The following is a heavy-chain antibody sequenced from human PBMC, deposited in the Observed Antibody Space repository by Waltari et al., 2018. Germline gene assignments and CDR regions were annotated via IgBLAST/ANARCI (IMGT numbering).Heavy chain of an antibody. D-gene: IGHD2-8*02. V-gene: IGHV1-8*02. CDR2: MNPNSGNT. CDR1: GYTFTSYD. J-gene: IGHJ6*02. CDR3: ARGILAESYYYYYGMDV. Sequence: QVQLVQSGAEVKKPGASVKVSCKASGYTFTSYDINWVRPATGQGLEWMGWMNPNSGNTGYAQKFQGRVTMTRNTSISTAYMELSSLRSEDTAVYYCARGILAESYYYYYGMDVWGQGTTVTVSS.